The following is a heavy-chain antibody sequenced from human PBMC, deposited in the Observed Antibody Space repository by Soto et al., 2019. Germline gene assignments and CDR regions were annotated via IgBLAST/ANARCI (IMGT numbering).Heavy chain of an antibody. CDR2: TSFDGTNN. Sequence: QVQMVESGGGVVQPGRSLRLSCAASGFTFSSYAMHWVRQAPGKGLEWVAVTSFDGTNNYYADSVKGRFTISRDNSKITLYLQMNSLRAADTAVYCCARGSCLGGSCCYYNVMDVWGQGTTVTVSS. V-gene: IGHV3-30-3*01. CDR1: GFTFSSYA. J-gene: IGHJ6*02. CDR3: ARGSCLGGSCCYYNVMDV. D-gene: IGHD2-15*01.